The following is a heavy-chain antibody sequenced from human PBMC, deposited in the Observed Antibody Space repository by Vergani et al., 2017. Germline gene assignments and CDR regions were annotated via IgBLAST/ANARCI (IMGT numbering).Heavy chain of an antibody. V-gene: IGHV1-2*02. D-gene: IGHD6-13*01. CDR1: GYTFTGYY. CDR3: ARDLPTAEIAAAGYYYYYYMDV. J-gene: IGHJ6*03. CDR2: INPNSGGT. Sequence: QVQLVQSGAEVKKPGASVKVSCKASGYTFTGYYMHWVRQAPGQGLEWMGWINPNSGGTNYAQKFQGRVTMTRDTSISTAYMELSRLRSDDTAVYYCARDLPTAEIAAAGYYYYYYMDVWGKGTTVTVSS.